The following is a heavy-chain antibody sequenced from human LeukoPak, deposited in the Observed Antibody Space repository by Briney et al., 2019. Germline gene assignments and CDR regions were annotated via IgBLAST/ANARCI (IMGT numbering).Heavy chain of an antibody. CDR2: ISCSCGST. CDR1: GFIFSSYD. J-gene: IGHJ4*02. Sequence: PGGSVRLSCAASGFIFSSYDMRWVPRPSGKGLECVLAISCSCGSTYYADSVKGPFTISRDNSKNTLYLQMNSLRAEDTAVYYCANTRSGDYSFDYWGQGTLVTVSS. D-gene: IGHD4-17*01. CDR3: ANTRSGDYSFDY. V-gene: IGHV3-23*01.